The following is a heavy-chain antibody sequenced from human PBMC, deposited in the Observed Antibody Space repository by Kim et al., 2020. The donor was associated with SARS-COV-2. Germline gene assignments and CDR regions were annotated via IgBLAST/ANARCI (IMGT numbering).Heavy chain of an antibody. V-gene: IGHV1-8*01. CDR2: MDPVSGNT. CDR1: GYTFTSYH. Sequence: ASVKVSCKASGYTFTSYHINWVRQAAGQGLEWMGWMDPVSGNTGYAQKVQGRVTMTWYTSISTAYMELSSLRYEDTAVYFCVKTIGWGSQVWIFELWGRGTLITVSS. CDR3: VKTIGWGSQVWIFEL. D-gene: IGHD7-27*01. J-gene: IGHJ2*01.